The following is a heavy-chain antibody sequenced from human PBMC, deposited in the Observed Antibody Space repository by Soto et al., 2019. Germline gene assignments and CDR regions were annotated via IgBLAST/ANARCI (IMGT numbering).Heavy chain of an antibody. CDR3: ARVYGDFWSGYYTGYFQH. J-gene: IGHJ1*01. CDR1: GGTFSSYA. Sequence: GASVKVSCKASGGTFSSYAISWVRQAPGQGLEWMGGIIPIFGTANYAQKFQGRVTITADKSTSTAYMELSSLRSEDTAVYYCARVYGDFWSGYYTGYFQHWGQGTLVTVSS. CDR2: IIPIFGTA. D-gene: IGHD3-3*01. V-gene: IGHV1-69*06.